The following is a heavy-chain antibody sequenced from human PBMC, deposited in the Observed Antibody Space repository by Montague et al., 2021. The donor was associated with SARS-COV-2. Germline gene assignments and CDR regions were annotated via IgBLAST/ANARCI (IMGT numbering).Heavy chain of an antibody. CDR1: GGSISSYY. V-gene: IGHV4-59*08. J-gene: IGHJ4*02. CDR3: ARHALGYFDWLNEGYFDY. CDR2: IYYSGST. D-gene: IGHD3-9*01. Sequence: SETLSLTCTVSGGSISSYYWSWIRQPPGKGLEWIGYIYYSGSTNYNPSLKSRVTISIDTSKNQFSLKLSSVTVADTAVYYCARHALGYFDWLNEGYFDYWGQGTLVTVSS.